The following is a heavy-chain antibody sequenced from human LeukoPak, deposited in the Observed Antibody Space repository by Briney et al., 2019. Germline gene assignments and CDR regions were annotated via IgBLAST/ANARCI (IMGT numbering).Heavy chain of an antibody. D-gene: IGHD6-19*01. CDR3: TKVEQWLIDY. CDR2: YSGDNT. J-gene: IGHJ4*02. Sequence: YSGDNTYYADSVKGRFTISRDNSKNALYLQMNSLKTEDTAVYYCTKVEQWLIDYWGQGTLVTVSS. V-gene: IGHV3-53*01.